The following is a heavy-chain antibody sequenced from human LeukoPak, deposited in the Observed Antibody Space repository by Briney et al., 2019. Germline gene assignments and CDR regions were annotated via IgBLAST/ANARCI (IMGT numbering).Heavy chain of an antibody. CDR3: AKDDAWGRYKD. Sequence: GGSLRLSRAASGFTFSSYAMSWVRQAPGKGLEWVSTFSGSGGNTYYADSVKGRFTISRDNSKNTVSLQMNSLRGEDTAVYYCAKDDAWGRYKDWGQGTLVTVSS. J-gene: IGHJ1*01. V-gene: IGHV3-23*01. CDR2: FSGSGGNT. CDR1: GFTFSSYA. D-gene: IGHD3-16*01.